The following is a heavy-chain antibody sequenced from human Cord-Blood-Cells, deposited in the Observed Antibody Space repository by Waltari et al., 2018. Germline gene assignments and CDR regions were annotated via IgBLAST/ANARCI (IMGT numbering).Heavy chain of an antibody. J-gene: IGHJ5*02. V-gene: IGHV4-34*01. D-gene: IGHD2-15*01. Sequence: QVQLQQWGAGLLKPSETLSLTCAVYGGSLSGYSWSWIRQPPGRGPVWMGEINHSGSTNYNPSRKRRVTISVDTSKNQFSRKLSSVTAADTAVYDCARGGGDNWCDPWGQGTLVTVSS. CDR1: GGSLSGYS. CDR3: ARGGGDNWCDP. CDR2: INHSGST.